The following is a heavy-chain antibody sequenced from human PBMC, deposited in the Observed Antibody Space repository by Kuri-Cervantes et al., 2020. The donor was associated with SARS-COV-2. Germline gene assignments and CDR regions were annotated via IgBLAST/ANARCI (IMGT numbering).Heavy chain of an antibody. CDR1: GGTFSSYA. J-gene: IGHJ5*02. CDR3: ARESGSYPENWFDP. Sequence: SVKVSCKASGGTFSSYAISWVRQAPGQGLEWMGGIIPIFGTANYAQKFQGRVTITADKSTSTAYTELSSLRSEDTAVYYCARESGSYPENWFDPWGQGTLVTVSS. CDR2: IIPIFGTA. V-gene: IGHV1-69*06. D-gene: IGHD1-26*01.